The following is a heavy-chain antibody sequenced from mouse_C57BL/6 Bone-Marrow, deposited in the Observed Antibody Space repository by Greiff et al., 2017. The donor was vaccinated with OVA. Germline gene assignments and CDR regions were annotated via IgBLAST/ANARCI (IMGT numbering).Heavy chain of an antibody. J-gene: IGHJ1*03. D-gene: IGHD1-1*01. CDR1: GYTFTNYW. V-gene: IGHV1-63*01. CDR3: ARRGGSYYGSSYWYFDV. CDR2: IYPGGGYT. Sequence: VKLMESGAELVRPGTSVKMSCKASGYTFTNYWIGWAKQRPGHGLEWIGDIYPGGGYTNYNEKFKGKATLTADKSSSTAYMQFSSLTSEDSAIYYCARRGGSYYGSSYWYFDVWGTGTTVTVSS.